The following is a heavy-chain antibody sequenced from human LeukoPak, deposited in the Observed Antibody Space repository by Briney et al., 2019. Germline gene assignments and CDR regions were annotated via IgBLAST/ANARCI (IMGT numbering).Heavy chain of an antibody. CDR1: GGSFSGYY. J-gene: IGHJ6*02. D-gene: IGHD6-13*01. Sequence: SETLSLTCAVYGGSFSGYYWSWIRQPPGKGLEWIGEINHSGSTNYNPSLKSRVTISVDTSKNQFSLKLSSATAADTAVYYCARGKQLVRLPGYYYGMDVWGQGTTVTVSS. CDR2: INHSGST. V-gene: IGHV4-34*01. CDR3: ARGKQLVRLPGYYYGMDV.